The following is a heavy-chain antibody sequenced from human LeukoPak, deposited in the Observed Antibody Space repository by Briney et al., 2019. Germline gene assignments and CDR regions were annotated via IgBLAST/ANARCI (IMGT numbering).Heavy chain of an antibody. Sequence: SETLSLTCAVYGGSFSDYYWTWIRQPPGKGLEWIGENNPDGSTNYNPSLKSRVTISVDTSKNQLSLNLSSVTAADTAVYYCARDGVPLTNLVARPFHPWGQGTLVTVSS. CDR3: ARDGVPLTNLVARPFHP. CDR1: GGSFSDYY. CDR2: NNPDGST. J-gene: IGHJ1*01. D-gene: IGHD1-14*01. V-gene: IGHV4-34*01.